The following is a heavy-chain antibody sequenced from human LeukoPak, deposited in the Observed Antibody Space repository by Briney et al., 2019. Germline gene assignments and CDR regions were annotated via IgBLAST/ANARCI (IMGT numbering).Heavy chain of an antibody. J-gene: IGHJ4*02. D-gene: IGHD6-19*01. CDR2: IIPIFGTA. CDR1: GGTFSSFA. Sequence: SVKVSCKASGGTFSSFAISWVRQAPGQGLEWMGGIIPIFGTANYARKFQGRVTITADESTSTAYMELSSLRSEDTAVYYCARIAVAGRPQWEFDYWGQGTLVTVSS. CDR3: ARIAVAGRPQWEFDY. V-gene: IGHV1-69*13.